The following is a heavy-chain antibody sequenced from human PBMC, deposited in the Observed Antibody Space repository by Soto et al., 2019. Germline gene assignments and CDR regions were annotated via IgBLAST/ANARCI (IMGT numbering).Heavy chain of an antibody. Sequence: EVQLLESGGGLIQPGGSLRLSCAASGFTFSDYAMTWVRQAPGKGLEWVSVITGSGGKTFYADYVKGRFSISRDNSKNTVYLEINGLRAEDTAVYYCAKGILSDYYGSGTYDYWGQGTRVTVSS. CDR2: ITGSGGKT. D-gene: IGHD3-10*01. CDR1: GFTFSDYA. V-gene: IGHV3-23*01. CDR3: AKGILSDYYGSGTYDY. J-gene: IGHJ4*02.